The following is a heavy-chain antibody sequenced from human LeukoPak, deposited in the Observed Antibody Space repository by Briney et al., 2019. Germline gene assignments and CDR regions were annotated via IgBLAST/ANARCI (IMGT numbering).Heavy chain of an antibody. J-gene: IGHJ6*02. CDR3: ARGTTPYDFWSGYYTLWDYYYGMDV. CDR2: MNPNSGNT. D-gene: IGHD3-3*01. V-gene: IGHV1-8*01. Sequence: ASVKVSCKASGYTFTSYDINWVRQATGQGLEWMGWMNPNSGNTGYAQKFQGRVTMTRNTSISTAYMELSSLRSEDTAVYYYARGTTPYDFWSGYYTLWDYYYGMDVWGQGTTVTVSS. CDR1: GYTFTSYD.